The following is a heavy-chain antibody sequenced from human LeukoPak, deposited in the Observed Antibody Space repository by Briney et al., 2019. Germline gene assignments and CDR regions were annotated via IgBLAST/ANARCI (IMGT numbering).Heavy chain of an antibody. J-gene: IGHJ4*02. CDR2: ISSSSSTI. CDR1: GFTFSSYS. CDR3: ASIGWYSNEFDY. D-gene: IGHD6-19*01. Sequence: GGSLRLSCAASGFTFSSYSMNWVRQAPGNGLEWVSYISSSSSTIYYAASVKGRFTISRDNDKNSLYLQMNSLRDEDTAVYYCASIGWYSNEFDYWGQGTLVTVSS. V-gene: IGHV3-48*02.